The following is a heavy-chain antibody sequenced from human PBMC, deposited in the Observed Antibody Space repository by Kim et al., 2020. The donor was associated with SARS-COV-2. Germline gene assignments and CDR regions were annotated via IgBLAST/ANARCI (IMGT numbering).Heavy chain of an antibody. CDR2: INTNTGNP. CDR1: GYTFTSYA. Sequence: ASVKVSCKASGYTFTSYAMNWVRQPPGQGLEWMGWINTNTGNPTYAQDFTGRFVFSLDTSVSTAYLQISSLKAEDTAVYYCARVQAVIRESLGYFQHYGQGPLVTVSS. D-gene: IGHD3-10*01. CDR3: ARVQAVIRESLGYFQH. V-gene: IGHV7-4-1*02. J-gene: IGHJ1*01.